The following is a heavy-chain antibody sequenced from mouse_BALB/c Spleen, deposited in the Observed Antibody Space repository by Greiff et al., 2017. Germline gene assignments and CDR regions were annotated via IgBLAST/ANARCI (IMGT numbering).Heavy chain of an antibody. CDR1: GFTFSSYT. V-gene: IGHV5-9*03. Sequence: EVKVVESGGGLVKPGGSLKLSCAASGFTFSSYTMSWVRQTPEKRLEWVATISSGGGNTYYPDSVKGRFTISRDNAKNNLYLQMSSLRSEDTALYYCARYGYYDYGGFAYWGQGTLVTVSA. J-gene: IGHJ3*01. D-gene: IGHD2-4*01. CDR3: ARYGYYDYGGFAY. CDR2: ISSGGGNT.